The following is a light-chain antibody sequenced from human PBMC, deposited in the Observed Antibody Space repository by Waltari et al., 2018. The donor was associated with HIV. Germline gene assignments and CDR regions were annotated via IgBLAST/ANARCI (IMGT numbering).Light chain of an antibody. CDR3: QAWDSSTGV. CDR1: TLVNKF. J-gene: IGLJ1*01. V-gene: IGLV3-1*01. CDR2: QDG. Sequence: SYDLTQQPSVSVSPGQTAIIPCSAETLVNKFISWYQQKPGQSPMLVIYQDGKRPSGIPERFSGSNSGNTATLTISGTQAIDEADYYCQAWDSSTGVFGSGTKVSVL.